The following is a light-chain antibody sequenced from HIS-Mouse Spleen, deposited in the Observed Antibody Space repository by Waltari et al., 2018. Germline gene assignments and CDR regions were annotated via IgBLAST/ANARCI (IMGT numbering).Light chain of an antibody. CDR2: EDS. J-gene: IGLJ2*01. Sequence: SYVLTQPPSVSVAPGKTARITCGGNNIGGKSVHWYQQKPGQAPVLVVYEDSDRPSGIPERFSGSNSGNTATLTISRVEAGDEADYYCQVWDSSSDHVVFGGGTKLTVL. CDR1: NIGGKS. V-gene: IGLV3-21*03. CDR3: QVWDSSSDHVV.